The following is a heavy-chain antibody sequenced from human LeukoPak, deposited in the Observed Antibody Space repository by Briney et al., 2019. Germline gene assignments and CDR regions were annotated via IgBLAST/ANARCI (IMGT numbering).Heavy chain of an antibody. D-gene: IGHD3-16*01. CDR3: ARGGWRGRVYYFDY. V-gene: IGHV4-34*01. CDR1: GGSFSGYY. CDR2: INHSGST. Sequence: IPSETLSLTCAVYGGSFSGYYWSWIRQPPGKGLEWIGKINHSGSTNYNPSLKSRVTISVDTSKNQFSLKPSSVTAADTAVYYCARGGWRGRVYYFDYWGQGTLVTVSS. J-gene: IGHJ4*02.